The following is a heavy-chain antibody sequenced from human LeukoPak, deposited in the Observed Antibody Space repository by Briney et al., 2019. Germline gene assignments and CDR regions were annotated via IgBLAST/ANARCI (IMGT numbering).Heavy chain of an antibody. CDR2: ISGSGGST. CDR1: GFTFSRYA. Sequence: GGSLRLSCAASGFTFSRYAMSWVRQAPGKGLEWVSAISGSGGSTYYADSVKGRFTISRDNSKNTLYLQMNSLRAEDTAVYYCAKDKEDYGDYVVPMDVWGQGTTVTVSS. CDR3: AKDKEDYGDYVVPMDV. V-gene: IGHV3-23*01. D-gene: IGHD4-17*01. J-gene: IGHJ6*02.